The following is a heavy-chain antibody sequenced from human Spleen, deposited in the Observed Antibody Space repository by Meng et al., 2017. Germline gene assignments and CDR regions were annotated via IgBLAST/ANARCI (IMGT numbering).Heavy chain of an antibody. D-gene: IGHD3-10*01. CDR2: IYPGDSDT. Sequence: GGSLRLSCKGSGYSFTSYWIGWVRQMPGKGLEWMGIIYPGDSDTIYSPSFQGQVTISADKSISTAYLQWSSLKASDTAMYYCARGGPSGSSSFDYWGQGTLVTVSS. V-gene: IGHV5-51*01. CDR1: GYSFTSYW. J-gene: IGHJ4*02. CDR3: ARGGPSGSSSFDY.